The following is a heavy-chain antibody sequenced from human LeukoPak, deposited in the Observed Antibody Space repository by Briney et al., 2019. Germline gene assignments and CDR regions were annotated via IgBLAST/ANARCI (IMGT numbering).Heavy chain of an antibody. D-gene: IGHD3-22*01. J-gene: IGHJ3*02. V-gene: IGHV4-4*07. CDR1: GGSISSYY. CDR2: IYTSGST. Sequence: SETLSLTCTVSGGSISSYYWSWIRQPAGKGLECIGRIYTSGSTNYNPSLKSRVTMSVDTSKNQFSLKLSSVTAADTAVYYCARGLFSHYYDSSGYSTHDAFDIWGQGTMVTVSS. CDR3: ARGLFSHYYDSSGYSTHDAFDI.